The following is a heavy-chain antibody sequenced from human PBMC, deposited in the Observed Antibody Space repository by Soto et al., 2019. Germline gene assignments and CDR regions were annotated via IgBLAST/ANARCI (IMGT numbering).Heavy chain of an antibody. CDR1: GGSISSGGYY. J-gene: IGHJ2*01. V-gene: IGHV4-31*03. D-gene: IGHD4-17*01. CDR3: AREIAPNVDYGDGPYFYL. CDR2: VYYSGST. Sequence: QVQLQESGPGLVKPSQTLSLTCTVSGGSISSGGYYWSWIRQHPGKGLEWIGYVYYSGSTYYNPSLKSRVTISVDTSKNWVALELSSGTAAATAVYYCAREIAPNVDYGDGPYFYLWGRGTLVTVAA.